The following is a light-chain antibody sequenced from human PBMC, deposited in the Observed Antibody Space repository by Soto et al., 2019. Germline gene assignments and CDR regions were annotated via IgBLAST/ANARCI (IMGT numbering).Light chain of an antibody. CDR3: LSYTTSATYV. CDR2: GVT. CDR1: SSDSGNYYNY. J-gene: IGLJ1*01. V-gene: IGLV2-14*01. Sequence: QSALTQPASVSGSPGQSITISSTGTSSDSGNYYNYVSWDQQHPGKAPKVVIYGVTNRPSGVSSRFSGSKSGSTASLTISGLQAEDEADYYCLSYTTSATYVFGTGTKVTVL.